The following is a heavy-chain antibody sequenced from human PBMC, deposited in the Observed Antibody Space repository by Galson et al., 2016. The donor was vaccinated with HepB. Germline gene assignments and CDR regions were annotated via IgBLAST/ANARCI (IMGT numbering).Heavy chain of an antibody. D-gene: IGHD3-22*01. CDR2: IWYDGSNK. CDR1: GFTFSSYG. J-gene: IGHJ2*01. Sequence: SLRLSCAASGFTFSSYGMHWVRQAPGKGLEWVAVIWYDGSNKYYADSVKGRFTISRDNSKNTLYLQMTSLRADDTAVYSCARDSSYFDSSGYYYRGVDWYLDLWGRGTLVTVST. CDR3: ARDSSYFDSSGYYYRGVDWYLDL. V-gene: IGHV3-33*01.